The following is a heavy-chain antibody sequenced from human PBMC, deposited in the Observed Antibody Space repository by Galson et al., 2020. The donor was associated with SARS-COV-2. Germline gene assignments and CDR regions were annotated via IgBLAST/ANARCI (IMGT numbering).Heavy chain of an antibody. D-gene: IGHD2-21*01. Sequence: SETLSLTCTVSGGSISSGSYYWSWIRQPAGKGLEWIGRIYTSGSTNYNPSLKSRVTISVDTSKNQFSLKLSSVTAADTAVYYCASVGAGKLFSYYFDNWGQGTLVTVSS. V-gene: IGHV4-61*02. J-gene: IGHJ4*02. CDR3: ASVGAGKLFSYYFDN. CDR2: IYTSGST. CDR1: GGSISSGSYY.